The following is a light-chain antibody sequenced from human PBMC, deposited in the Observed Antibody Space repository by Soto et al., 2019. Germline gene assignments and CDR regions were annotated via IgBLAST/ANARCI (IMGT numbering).Light chain of an antibody. CDR1: QNIISN. J-gene: IGKJ5*01. Sequence: EIVMTQSPATLSVSPGERATLSCRASQNIISNLAWYQQKPGQAPRLLIYDASNRATGIPARFSGSGSGTDFTLTISRLEPEDFAVYYCQQYGSSPITFGQGTRLEIK. CDR3: QQYGSSPIT. CDR2: DAS. V-gene: IGKV3-20*01.